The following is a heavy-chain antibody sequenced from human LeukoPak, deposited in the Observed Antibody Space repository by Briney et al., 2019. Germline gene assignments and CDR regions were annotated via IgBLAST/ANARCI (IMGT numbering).Heavy chain of an antibody. CDR2: IYYSGST. D-gene: IGHD3-22*01. J-gene: IGHJ4*02. V-gene: IGHV4-59*01. CDR1: GGSISSGY. Sequence: SETLSLTCTVSGGSISSGYWSWVRQPPGKGLEWIGYIYYSGSTNYNPPLKSRVTISVDTSKNQFSLKLSSVTAADTAVYYCARDGVNYYDISGYDIWGRGTLVTVSS. CDR3: ARDGVNYYDISGYDI.